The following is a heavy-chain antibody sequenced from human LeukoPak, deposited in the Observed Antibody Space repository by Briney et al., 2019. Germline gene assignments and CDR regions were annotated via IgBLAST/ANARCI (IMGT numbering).Heavy chain of an antibody. J-gene: IGHJ4*02. CDR3: AGSLRGGGWYMY. Sequence: GRSLRLSCAASGFTFSSYTMNWVRQAPGKGLEWVTSLSSSSSYIYYTDSVKGRFTISRDNAKNSLYLQMNSLRDEDTAVYYCAGSLRGGGWYMYWGQGTLVTVSS. CDR2: LSSSSSYI. CDR1: GFTFSSYT. V-gene: IGHV3-21*01. D-gene: IGHD6-19*01.